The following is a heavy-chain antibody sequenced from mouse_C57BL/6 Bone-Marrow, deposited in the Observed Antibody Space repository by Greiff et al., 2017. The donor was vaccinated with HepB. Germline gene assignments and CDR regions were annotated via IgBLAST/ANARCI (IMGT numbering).Heavy chain of an antibody. CDR3: SGPNYYGSSHWYFDV. CDR1: GFTFSDYG. D-gene: IGHD1-1*01. CDR2: ISSGSSTI. J-gene: IGHJ1*03. Sequence: EVQGVESGGGLVKPGGSLKLSCAASGFTFSDYGMHWVRQAPEKGLEWVAYISSGSSTIYYADTVKGRFTLSRDNAKTTLFLQMTSLRSEDTAMYYCSGPNYYGSSHWYFDVWGTGTTVTVSS. V-gene: IGHV5-17*01.